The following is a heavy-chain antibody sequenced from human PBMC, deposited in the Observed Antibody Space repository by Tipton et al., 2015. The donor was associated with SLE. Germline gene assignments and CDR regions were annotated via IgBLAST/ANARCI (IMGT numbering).Heavy chain of an antibody. Sequence: TLSLTCTVSGASISSGIYFYTWIRQPAGKGLEWIGRIFFTGRTEYNPSLMSRVTISIDTSKNQFYLRLISATAADTAVYYCARESNWGQGTMVTVSS. V-gene: IGHV4-61*02. CDR2: IFFTGRT. CDR1: GASISSGIYF. CDR3: ARESN. J-gene: IGHJ3*01.